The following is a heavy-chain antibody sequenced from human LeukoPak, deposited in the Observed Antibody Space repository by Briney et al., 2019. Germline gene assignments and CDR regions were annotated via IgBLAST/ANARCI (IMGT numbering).Heavy chain of an antibody. CDR3: ARDDGKD. V-gene: IGHV3-30*02. J-gene: IGHJ4*02. Sequence: PGGSLRLSCAASEFTFSNFDIHWVRQAPGKGLEWVAFIRFDGSNKQYADSVKGRFTISRDKSKNTLDLQMNSLRTEDTAVYYCARDDGKDWGQGTLVTVSS. CDR1: EFTFSNFD. CDR2: IRFDGSNK. D-gene: IGHD1-1*01.